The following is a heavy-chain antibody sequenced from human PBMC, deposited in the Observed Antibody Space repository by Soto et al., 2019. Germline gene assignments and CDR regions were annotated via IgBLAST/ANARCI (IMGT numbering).Heavy chain of an antibody. CDR2: IYHSGST. J-gene: IGHJ4*02. Sequence: SETLSLTCVVSGNSISTTNWWSWVRQSPGKGLEWIGEIYHSGSTDYNPSLKSRVTISVDKSKNQFSLKLSSVTAADTAVYYCARDVGYHYDGSPSGQFDFWGQGTLVTVSS. V-gene: IGHV4-4*02. D-gene: IGHD3-22*01. CDR3: ARDVGYHYDGSPSGQFDF. CDR1: GNSISTTNW.